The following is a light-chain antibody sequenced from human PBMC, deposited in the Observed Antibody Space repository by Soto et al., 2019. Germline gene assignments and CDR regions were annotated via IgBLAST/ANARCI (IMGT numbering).Light chain of an antibody. Sequence: DIQMTQSPSSLSASVGDRVTITCRASQNINNYLNWYQQKSGEAPKLLIYTASSLQSGVPARVSGSGSGTEFILNISSLQPEDFATYYCQQSYSVPLTFGGGTKVDIK. CDR1: QNINNY. V-gene: IGKV1-39*01. CDR3: QQSYSVPLT. J-gene: IGKJ4*01. CDR2: TAS.